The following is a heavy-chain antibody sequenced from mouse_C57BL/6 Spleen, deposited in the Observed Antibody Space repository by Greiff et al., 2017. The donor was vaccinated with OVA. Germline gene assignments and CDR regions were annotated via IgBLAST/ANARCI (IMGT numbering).Heavy chain of an antibody. D-gene: IGHD1-1*01. CDR2: ISSGGSYT. CDR3: ARQSYGSSYYFDY. CDR1: GFTFSSYG. Sequence: EVQGVESGGDLVKPGGSLKLSCAASGFTFSSYGMSWVRQTPDKRLEWVATISSGGSYTYYPDSVKGRFTISRDNAKNTLYLQMSSLKSEDTAMYYCARQSYGSSYYFDYWGQGTTLTVSS. J-gene: IGHJ2*01. V-gene: IGHV5-6*01.